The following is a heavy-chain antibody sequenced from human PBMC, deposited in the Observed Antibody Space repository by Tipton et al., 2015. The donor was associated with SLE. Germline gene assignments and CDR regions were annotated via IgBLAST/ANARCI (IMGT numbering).Heavy chain of an antibody. Sequence: TLSLTCSVSGGSISHFCWNWIRQSPGKGLEWIACVCNSGSTNYNPSLESRVTISVDTSKNQFSLKLSSVTAADTAVYYCATQGYYDSSFDYWGQGTLVTVSS. J-gene: IGHJ4*02. CDR3: ATQGYYDSSFDY. D-gene: IGHD3-16*01. V-gene: IGHV4-59*08. CDR1: GGSISHFC. CDR2: VCNSGST.